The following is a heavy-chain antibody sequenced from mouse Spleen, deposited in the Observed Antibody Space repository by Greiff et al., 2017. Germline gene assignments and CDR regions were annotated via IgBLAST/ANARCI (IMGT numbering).Heavy chain of an antibody. CDR1: GYTFTSYW. J-gene: IGHJ1*01. Sequence: QVQLQQPGAELVMPGASVKLSCKASGYTFTSYWMHWVKQRPGQGLEWIGEIDPSDSYTNYNQKFKGKATLTVDKSSSTAYMQLSSLTSEDSAVYYCARGEDYGSSHWYFDVWGAGTTVTVSS. CDR3: ARGEDYGSSHWYFDV. CDR2: IDPSDSYT. D-gene: IGHD1-1*01. V-gene: IGHV1-69*01.